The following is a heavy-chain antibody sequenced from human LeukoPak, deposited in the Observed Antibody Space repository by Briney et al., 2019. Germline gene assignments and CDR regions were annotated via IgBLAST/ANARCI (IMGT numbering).Heavy chain of an antibody. Sequence: GGSLRLSCAASEFTFSSYWMSWVRQAPGKGLEWVANIKQDGSERNYVDSVKGRFTIPRDNAKNSLYLQMNSLRAEDTAVYYCARDGGWYRDYWGQGTLVTVSS. CDR3: ARDGGWYRDY. V-gene: IGHV3-7*01. J-gene: IGHJ4*02. CDR1: EFTFSSYW. D-gene: IGHD6-19*01. CDR2: IKQDGSER.